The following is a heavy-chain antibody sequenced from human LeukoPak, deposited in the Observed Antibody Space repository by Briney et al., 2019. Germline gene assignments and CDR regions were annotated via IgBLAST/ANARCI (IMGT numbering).Heavy chain of an antibody. CDR2: INPTSGGT. D-gene: IGHD5/OR15-5a*01. CDR1: GYTFIGYY. Sequence: ASVKVSCKASGYTFIGYYLHWVRQAPGQGLEWMGWINPTSGGTNYALKFQDRVTMTRDTSINTAYMELSRLTSDDTAVYYCARLVGLSTTASYWGQGTLVIVSS. V-gene: IGHV1-2*02. CDR3: ARLVGLSTTASY. J-gene: IGHJ4*02.